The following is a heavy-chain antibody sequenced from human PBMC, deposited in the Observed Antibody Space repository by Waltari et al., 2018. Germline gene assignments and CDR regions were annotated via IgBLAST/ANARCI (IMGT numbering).Heavy chain of an antibody. CDR1: GFTFIPYW. CDR3: ARVSWDTITRKGIDY. CDR2: IKQDGSEK. D-gene: IGHD1-26*01. Sequence: EVQLVESGGDLVQPGGALSLSCAASGFTFIPYWMSWVRQAPGKGREWLAKIKQDGSEKLYVDSVKGRFTISRDNARNSLYLQMNSLRGEDTAVYYCARVSWDTITRKGIDYWGLGTLVIVSS. V-gene: IGHV3-7*01. J-gene: IGHJ4*02.